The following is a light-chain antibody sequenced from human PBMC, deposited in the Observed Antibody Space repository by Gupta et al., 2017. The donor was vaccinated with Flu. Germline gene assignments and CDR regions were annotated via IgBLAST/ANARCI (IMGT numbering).Light chain of an antibody. CDR3: QQDGSSPWP. V-gene: IGKV3-20*01. CDR2: GAS. J-gene: IGKJ1*01. Sequence: ASQSIAASYLAWYQQKPGQAPRLLIYGASTRAAGTPDRFSGSGFGTDFTLTISGLEPEDFAVYYCQQDGSSPWPFGQGTKVEVK. CDR1: QSIAASY.